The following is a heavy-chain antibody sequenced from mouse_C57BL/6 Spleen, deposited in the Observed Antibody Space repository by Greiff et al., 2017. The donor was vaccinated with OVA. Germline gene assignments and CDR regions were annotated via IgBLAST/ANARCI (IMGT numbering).Heavy chain of an antibody. CDR3: ARPTVVPYWYFDV. J-gene: IGHJ1*03. V-gene: IGHV1-61*01. Sequence: QVHVKQPGAELVRPGSSVKLSCKASGYTFTSYWMDWVKQRPGQGLEWIGNIYPSDSETHYNQKFKDKATLTVDKSSSTAYMQLSSLTSEDSAVYYCARPTVVPYWYFDVWGTGTTVTVSS. CDR1: GYTFTSYW. D-gene: IGHD1-1*01. CDR2: IYPSDSET.